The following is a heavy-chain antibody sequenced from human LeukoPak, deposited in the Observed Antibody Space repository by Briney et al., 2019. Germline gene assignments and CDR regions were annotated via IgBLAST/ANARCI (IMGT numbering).Heavy chain of an antibody. Sequence: GGSLTLSCAASGFPLSSYGMHWVRPAPGKGLAWVAFIRYDGSNKYYADSVKGRFTISRDSSKNMLYLQMNSLRAEDTAVYYCAKHRRIYYDSTDYHDAFDIWGQGTMGTVSS. V-gene: IGHV3-30*02. CDR2: IRYDGSNK. D-gene: IGHD3-22*01. J-gene: IGHJ3*02. CDR1: GFPLSSYG. CDR3: AKHRRIYYDSTDYHDAFDI.